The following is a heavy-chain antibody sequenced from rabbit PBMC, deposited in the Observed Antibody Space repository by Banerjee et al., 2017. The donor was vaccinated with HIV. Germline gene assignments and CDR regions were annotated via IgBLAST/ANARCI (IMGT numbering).Heavy chain of an antibody. V-gene: IGHV1S45*01. D-gene: IGHD6-1*01. CDR2: IYAGSSDSS. CDR1: GFSLSNKYV. CDR3: ARESGSAGAGYAL. J-gene: IGHJ4*01. Sequence: QEQLEESGGDLVKPEGSLTITCTASGFSLSNKYVMCWVRQAPGKGLEWIACIYAGSSDSSYYASWAKGRFTISKTSSTTVTLQMTSLTAADTATYFCARESGSAGAGYALWGPGTLVTVS.